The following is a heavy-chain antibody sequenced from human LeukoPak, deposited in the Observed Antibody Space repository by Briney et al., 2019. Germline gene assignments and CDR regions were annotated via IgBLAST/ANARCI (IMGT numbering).Heavy chain of an antibody. CDR3: ARSSINGFDI. CDR2: IKQGGSEK. D-gene: IGHD1-14*01. CDR1: GFTFSSYW. Sequence: GGSLRLSCAVTGFTFSSYWMSWVRQAPGKGLEWVANIKQGGSEKYFVDSVKGRFTISRDSAKNSLYLQMNSLGVEDTAVFYCARSSINGFDIWGQGTMVTVSS. J-gene: IGHJ3*02. V-gene: IGHV3-7*01.